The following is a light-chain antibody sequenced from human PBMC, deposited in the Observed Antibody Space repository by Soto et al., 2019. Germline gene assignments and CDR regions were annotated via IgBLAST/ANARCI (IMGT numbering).Light chain of an antibody. V-gene: IGKV3-15*01. CDR1: QSVSSN. CDR2: GAS. Sequence: EIVLTQSPGTLSLSPGERGTHSCRASQSVSSNNLAWYQQKPGQAPRLLIYGASSRATGFPARFSGSGSGTEFNLTISSLQSEDFGVYYCQQYNNWPRATFGGGTKVDI. CDR3: QQYNNWPRAT. J-gene: IGKJ4*01.